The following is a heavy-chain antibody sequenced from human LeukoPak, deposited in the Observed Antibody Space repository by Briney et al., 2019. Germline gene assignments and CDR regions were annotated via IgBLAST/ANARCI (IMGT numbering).Heavy chain of an antibody. V-gene: IGHV3-23*01. Sequence: PGGSLRLSCAASGFTFSNFAMSWVRQAPGKGLEWVSSISGSGGGTYYGDSVKGRFTISRDNSRSTLYLQMGSLRAEDTAVYYCARKLSGYAPFDCWGQGTLVTVSS. J-gene: IGHJ4*02. D-gene: IGHD5-12*01. CDR1: GFTFSNFA. CDR3: ARKLSGYAPFDC. CDR2: ISGSGGGT.